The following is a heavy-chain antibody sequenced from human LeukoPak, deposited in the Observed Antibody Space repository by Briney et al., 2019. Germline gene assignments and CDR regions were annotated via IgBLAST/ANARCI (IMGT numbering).Heavy chain of an antibody. V-gene: IGHV4-4*07. Sequence: PSETLSLTCTVSGGSISSYYWSWIRQPAGKGLQWIGRIYTSGSTSYNPSLKSRVTMSIDTSKNQFSLKLSSVTAADSAVYYCAKEDPDCSGGTCPYYYYYMDVWGKGTTVTVSS. CDR2: IYTSGST. CDR1: GGSISSYY. J-gene: IGHJ6*03. CDR3: AKEDPDCSGGTCPYYYYYMDV. D-gene: IGHD2-15*01.